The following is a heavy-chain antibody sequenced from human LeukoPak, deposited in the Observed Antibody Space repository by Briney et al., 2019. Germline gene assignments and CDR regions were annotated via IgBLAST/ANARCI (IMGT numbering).Heavy chain of an antibody. CDR2: IYTSGST. CDR3: AREEMATIILRY. Sequence: SETLSLTCTVSGGSISSYYWSWIRQPAGKGLEWIGRIYTSGSTNYNPSLKSRVTISVDTSKNQFSLKLSSVTAADTAVYYCAREEMATIILRYWGQGTLVTVSS. V-gene: IGHV4-4*07. D-gene: IGHD5-24*01. CDR1: GGSISSYY. J-gene: IGHJ4*02.